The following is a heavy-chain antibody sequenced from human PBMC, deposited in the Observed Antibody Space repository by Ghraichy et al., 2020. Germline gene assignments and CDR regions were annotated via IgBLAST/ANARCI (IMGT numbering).Heavy chain of an antibody. J-gene: IGHJ4*02. CDR2: IKSKTDGGTT. Sequence: GESLNISCAASGFTFSNAWMSWVRQAPGKGLEWVGRIKSKTDGGTTDYAAPVKGRFTISRDDSKNTLYLQMNSLKTEDTAVYYCTTGHYYDSSGYYRGRGYWGQGTLVTVSS. V-gene: IGHV3-15*01. D-gene: IGHD3-22*01. CDR3: TTGHYYDSSGYYRGRGY. CDR1: GFTFSNAW.